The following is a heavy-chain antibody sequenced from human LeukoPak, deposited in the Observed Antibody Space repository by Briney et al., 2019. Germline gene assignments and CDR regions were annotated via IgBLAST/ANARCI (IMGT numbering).Heavy chain of an antibody. J-gene: IGHJ5*02. V-gene: IGHV1-8*01. CDR2: MNPKSGNT. Sequence: ASVKVSCKASGYTFTSYDINWVRQATGQGLGWMGWMNPKSGNTGYAQKFQGRVTMTRNPSISKAYMELGSLRSEHTAVYYCARAPSLIAASYYWFDPWGQGTLVTVSS. CDR1: GYTFTSYD. D-gene: IGHD6-6*01. CDR3: ARAPSLIAASYYWFDP.